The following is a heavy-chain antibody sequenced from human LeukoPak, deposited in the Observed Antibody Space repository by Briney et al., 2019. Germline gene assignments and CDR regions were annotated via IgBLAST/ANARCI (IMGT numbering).Heavy chain of an antibody. CDR2: ISGSGGST. V-gene: IGHV3-23*01. D-gene: IGHD2-2*01. J-gene: IGHJ4*02. CDR3: AKDAVPRIVVVPAANDY. Sequence: GGSLRLSCAASGLTFSSYAMSWVRQAPGKGLEWVSAISGSGGSTYYADSVKGRFTISRDNSKNMLYLQMNSLRAEDTAVYYCAKDAVPRIVVVPAANDYWGQGTLVTVSS. CDR1: GLTFSSYA.